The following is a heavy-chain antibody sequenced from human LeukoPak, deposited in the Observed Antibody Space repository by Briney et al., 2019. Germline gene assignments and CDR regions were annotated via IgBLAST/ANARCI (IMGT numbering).Heavy chain of an antibody. CDR1: GFTFSSYA. V-gene: IGHV3-30-3*01. J-gene: IGHJ5*02. D-gene: IGHD1-26*01. CDR3: ARDVGYWFDP. Sequence: PGGSLRLSCAASGFTFSSYAMHWVRQAPGKGLEWVAVISYDGSNKYYADSVKGRFTSSRDNSKNTLYLQMNSLRAEDTAVYYCARDVGYWFDPWGQGTLVTVSS. CDR2: ISYDGSNK.